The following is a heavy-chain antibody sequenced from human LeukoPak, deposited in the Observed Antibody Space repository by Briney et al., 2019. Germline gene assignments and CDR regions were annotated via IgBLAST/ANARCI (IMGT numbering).Heavy chain of an antibody. CDR1: GFTFSSYA. CDR3: ARSIVVVTAPFDY. D-gene: IGHD2-21*02. V-gene: IGHV3-30-3*01. J-gene: IGHJ4*02. Sequence: GGSLRLSCAASGFTFSSYAMHWVRQAPGKGLEWVAVISYDGSNKYYADSVKGRFTISRDNSKNTLYLQMNSLGAEDTAVYYCARSIVVVTAPFDYWGQGTLVTVSS. CDR2: ISYDGSNK.